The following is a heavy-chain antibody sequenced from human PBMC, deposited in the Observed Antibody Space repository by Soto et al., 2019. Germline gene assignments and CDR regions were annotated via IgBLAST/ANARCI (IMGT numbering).Heavy chain of an antibody. D-gene: IGHD3-10*01. CDR2: IYSGGSA. V-gene: IGHV3-53*01. CDR1: GFSVSGKY. CDR3: ARSMMVRGVLFDR. Sequence: QLVESGGGLIQPGGSLRLSCAVSGFSVSGKYMSWVRQAPGKGLDWVSVIYSGGSAYYADSVKGRFTISRDESQKTLYLQMNSLRAEDTAVYYCARSMMVRGVLFDRWGQGTLVSVSS. J-gene: IGHJ4*02.